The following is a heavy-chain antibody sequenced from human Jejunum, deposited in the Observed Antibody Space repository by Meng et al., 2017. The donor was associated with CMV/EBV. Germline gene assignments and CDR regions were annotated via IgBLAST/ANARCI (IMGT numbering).Heavy chain of an antibody. CDR2: MSVGGTDI. D-gene: IGHD2-2*01. CDR3: AREPPDRSSSSTSPVSDY. Sequence: SNYEMKWVRQGQGKGLEGVSYMSVGGTDIHYTDSVKGRYAISRDEAKNSLYLQMNSLRAEDTAVYYCAREPPDRSSSSTSPVSDYWGQGTLVTVSS. V-gene: IGHV3-48*03. J-gene: IGHJ4*02. CDR1: SNYE.